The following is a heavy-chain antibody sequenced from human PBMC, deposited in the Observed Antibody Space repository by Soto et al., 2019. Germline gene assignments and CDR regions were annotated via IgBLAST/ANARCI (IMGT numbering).Heavy chain of an antibody. J-gene: IGHJ4*02. CDR1: GFSFSAYG. V-gene: IGHV3-33*01. Sequence: LVESGGGVVQPGRSLRLSCEASGFSFSAYGMHWVRQAPGKGLEWVAVIWFDGSNQYYVDSVKGRFTISRDNSKNTLYLQMKSLRVEDTAVYYCARDMLGEQQLVLWGQETLVTVSS. D-gene: IGHD6-13*01. CDR2: IWFDGSNQ. CDR3: ARDMLGEQQLVL.